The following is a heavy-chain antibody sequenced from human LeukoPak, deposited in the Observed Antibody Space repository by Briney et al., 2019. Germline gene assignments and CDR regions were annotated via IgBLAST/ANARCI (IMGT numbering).Heavy chain of an antibody. D-gene: IGHD1-26*01. J-gene: IGHJ4*02. Sequence: GASVKVSCKASGYTFTVHYIHWVRQAPGQGLEWMGWISPNSGGTKYAQNFQGRVTMTRDTSISTAYMELSRLRSGDTAVYYCVRGGGSFYVDYWGQGTPVTASS. CDR1: GYTFTVHY. CDR2: ISPNSGGT. CDR3: VRGGGSFYVDY. V-gene: IGHV1-2*02.